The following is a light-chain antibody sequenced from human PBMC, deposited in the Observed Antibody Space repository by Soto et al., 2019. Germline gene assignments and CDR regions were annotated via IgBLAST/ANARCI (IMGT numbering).Light chain of an antibody. CDR3: QQYNYWPLT. CDR1: QSLTTY. V-gene: IGKV3-15*01. Sequence: EVVMTQSPATLSVSPGETATLSCRASQSLTTYLAWYQQKPDQAPRLLIYGISTRATDIPARFSGSGSGTEFPLTISSLQSEDFAVYYCQQYNYWPLTFGGGTKVEIK. J-gene: IGKJ4*01. CDR2: GIS.